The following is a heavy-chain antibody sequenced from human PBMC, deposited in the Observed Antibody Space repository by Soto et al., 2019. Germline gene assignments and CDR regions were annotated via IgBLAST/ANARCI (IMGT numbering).Heavy chain of an antibody. CDR2: IFGHGNE. Sequence: QITLKESGPALVKPTQTLTVTCSFSGFSLTTSAAGVGWIRQTPGKALEWLAVIFGHGNEKYSPSLKNRLTITKDTSKSQVVLTMTNVDPLDTATYDCEHMSYSGTYYFDPWGQGTLVTVSS. CDR1: GFSLTTSAAG. D-gene: IGHD1-26*01. J-gene: IGHJ4*02. V-gene: IGHV2-5*01. CDR3: EHMSYSGTYYFDP.